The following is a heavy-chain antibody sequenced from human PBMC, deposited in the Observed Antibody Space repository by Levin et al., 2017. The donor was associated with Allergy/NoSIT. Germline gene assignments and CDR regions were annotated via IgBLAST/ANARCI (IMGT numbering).Heavy chain of an antibody. CDR3: ARDSRETYYDFWGAFDI. CDR1: GYTFTSYA. CDR2: INAGNGNT. J-gene: IGHJ3*02. Sequence: ASVKVSCKASGYTFTSYAMHWVRQAPGQRLEWMGWINAGNGNTKYSQKFQGRVTITRDTSASTAYMELSSLRSEDTAVYYCARDSRETYYDFWGAFDIWGQGTMVTVSS. D-gene: IGHD3-3*01. V-gene: IGHV1-3*01.